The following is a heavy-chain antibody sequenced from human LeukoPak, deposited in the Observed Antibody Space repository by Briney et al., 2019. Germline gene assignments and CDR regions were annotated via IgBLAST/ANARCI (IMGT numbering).Heavy chain of an antibody. Sequence: SETLSLTCVVYGGSFSGYYWSWIRQPPGKGLEWIGEINHSGSTNYNPSLKSRVTISVDTSKNQFSLKLSSVTAADTAVYYCARGKLSGSYHYHYYYTDVWGKGTTVTVSS. CDR3: ARGKLSGSYHYHYYYTDV. V-gene: IGHV4-34*01. J-gene: IGHJ6*03. D-gene: IGHD1-26*01. CDR2: INHSGST. CDR1: GGSFSGYY.